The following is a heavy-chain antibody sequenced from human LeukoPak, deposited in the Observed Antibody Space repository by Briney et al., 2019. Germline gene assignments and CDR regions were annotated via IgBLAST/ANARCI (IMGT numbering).Heavy chain of an antibody. CDR3: ARALGSSGNYWSYYYYMDV. CDR1: GFTFSSYS. Sequence: GGSLSLSCAASGFTFSSYSMNWVRQAPGKGLEWVSYISSGSSTIYYADSVKGRFTISRDNAKNSLYLQMNSLRAEDTAVYYCARALGSSGNYWSYYYYMDVWGKGTTVTVSS. D-gene: IGHD3-22*01. J-gene: IGHJ6*03. CDR2: ISSGSSTI. V-gene: IGHV3-48*01.